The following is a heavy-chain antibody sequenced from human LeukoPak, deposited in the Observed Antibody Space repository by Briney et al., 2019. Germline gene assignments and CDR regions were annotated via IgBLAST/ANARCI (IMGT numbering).Heavy chain of an antibody. CDR1: GFTFSSYA. CDR3: ARGTLGYCSGGSCYY. J-gene: IGHJ4*02. V-gene: IGHV3-23*01. D-gene: IGHD2-15*01. Sequence: GGSLRLSCAASGFTFSSYAMSWVRQAPGKGLEWVSAISGSGGSTYYADSVKGRFTISRDNAKNSLYLQMNSLRAEDTAVYYCARGTLGYCSGGSCYYWGQGTLVTVSS. CDR2: ISGSGGST.